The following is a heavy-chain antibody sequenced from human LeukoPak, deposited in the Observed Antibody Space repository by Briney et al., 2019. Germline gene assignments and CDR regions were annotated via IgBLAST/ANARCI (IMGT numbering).Heavy chain of an antibody. CDR3: AKDISPYYYDSSASNWFDL. CDR2: ISSSSNYI. CDR1: GFTFSSYS. Sequence: GGSLRLSCAASGFTFSSYSMNWVRQAPGKGLEWVSSISSSSNYIYYADSVKGRFTISRDNAKNSLYLQMNSLRAEDTALYYCAKDISPYYYDSSASNWFDLWGQGTLVTASS. V-gene: IGHV3-21*04. J-gene: IGHJ5*02. D-gene: IGHD3-22*01.